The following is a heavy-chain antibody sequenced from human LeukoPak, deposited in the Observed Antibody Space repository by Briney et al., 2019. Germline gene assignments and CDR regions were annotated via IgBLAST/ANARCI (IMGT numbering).Heavy chain of an antibody. CDR3: ARAVPLCGTGRCRTNNWFDP. Sequence: GGSLRLSCAASGFTFSSYWMHWVRQAPGKGLVWVSRINSDGSSTSYADSVKGRFTISRDNAKNTLYLQMNSLRAEDTAVYYCARAVPLCGTGRCRTNNWFDPWGQGTLVTVSS. J-gene: IGHJ5*02. CDR2: INSDGSST. CDR1: GFTFSSYW. V-gene: IGHV3-74*01. D-gene: IGHD2-2*01.